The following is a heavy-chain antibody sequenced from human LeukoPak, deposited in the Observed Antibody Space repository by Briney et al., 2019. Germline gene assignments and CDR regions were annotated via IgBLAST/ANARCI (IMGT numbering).Heavy chain of an antibody. CDR3: ARDGDYYYGMDV. CDR2: INHSGRT. Sequence: SETLSLTCAIYGGSFSGYYWRWIRQPPGKGLEWIGEINHSGRTNYNPSLKSRVTISVDTSKNQFSLKLSSVTAADTAVYYCARDGDYYYGMDVWGQGTTVTVSS. V-gene: IGHV4-34*01. D-gene: IGHD3-3*01. CDR1: GGSFSGYY. J-gene: IGHJ6*02.